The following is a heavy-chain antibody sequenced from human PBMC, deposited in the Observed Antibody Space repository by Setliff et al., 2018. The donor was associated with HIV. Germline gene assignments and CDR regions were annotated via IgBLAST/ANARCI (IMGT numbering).Heavy chain of an antibody. J-gene: IGHJ6*02. D-gene: IGHD3-10*01. CDR3: ASTGLLLPRFGASYYYYGMDV. V-gene: IGHV3-7*01. CDR1: GFTFSSYS. Sequence: GGSLRLSCAASGFTFSSYSMSWVRQAPGKGLESVANVKQDGTETLYVDSVKGRFTISRDNANNLVYLQMNSLRAEDTAVYFCASTGLLLPRFGASYYYYGMDVWGQGTTVTVSS. CDR2: VKQDGTET.